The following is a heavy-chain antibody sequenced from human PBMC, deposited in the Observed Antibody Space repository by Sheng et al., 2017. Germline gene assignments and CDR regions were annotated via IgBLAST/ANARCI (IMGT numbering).Heavy chain of an antibody. V-gene: IGHV3-7*01. CDR1: GVTFSSYW. D-gene: IGHD1-26*01. CDR2: IKHDGSEK. CDR3: ARGRRDLL. Sequence: EVQLVESGGGLVQPGGSLRLSCAASGVTFSSYWMSWVRQAPGKGLEWVANIKHDGSEKYYVDSVKGRFTISRDNAKNSLFLQMNSLRAEDTAIYYCARGRRDLLWGQGTLVTVS. J-gene: IGHJ4*02.